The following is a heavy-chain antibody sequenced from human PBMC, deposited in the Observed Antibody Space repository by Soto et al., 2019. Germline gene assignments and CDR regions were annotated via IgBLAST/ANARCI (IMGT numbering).Heavy chain of an antibody. Sequence: GESLKISCKGSGYTFTCYWIGWVRQMPGKGLEWMGIIYPGDSETRYSPSFQGQVTISADRSISTAYLQWSSLKASDTAMYYCARRKGWDFDSTGYLFDFWGQGTLVTVSS. CDR3: ARRKGWDFDSTGYLFDF. CDR1: GYTFTCYW. V-gene: IGHV5-51*01. CDR2: IYPGDSET. D-gene: IGHD3-22*01. J-gene: IGHJ4*02.